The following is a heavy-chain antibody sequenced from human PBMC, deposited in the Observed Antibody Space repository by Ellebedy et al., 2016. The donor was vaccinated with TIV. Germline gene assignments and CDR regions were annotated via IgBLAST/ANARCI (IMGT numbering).Heavy chain of an antibody. J-gene: IGHJ4*02. CDR3: ARDGDRALIFNFDH. D-gene: IGHD3-9*01. CDR2: IDGSGDTI. Sequence: GESLKISCAASGFTFRNYEMNWVRQAPGKGLEGVSYIDGSGDTIYYADFEKGRFTISRDNAKNSVYLQMTSLSAEDTAVYYCARDGDRALIFNFDHWGQGALVTVSA. CDR1: GFTFRNYE. V-gene: IGHV3-48*03.